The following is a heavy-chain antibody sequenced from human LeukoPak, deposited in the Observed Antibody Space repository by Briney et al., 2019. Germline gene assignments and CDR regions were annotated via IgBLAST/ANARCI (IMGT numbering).Heavy chain of an antibody. Sequence: ASVKVSCKASGYTFTSYAMHWVRQAPGQRLEWMGWINAGNGNTKYSQKFQGRVTITRDTSASTAYMELSSLRSEDTAVYYCARDMWAVAGRVFDYWGQGTLVTVSS. CDR3: ARDMWAVAGRVFDY. J-gene: IGHJ4*02. D-gene: IGHD6-19*01. CDR2: INAGNGNT. V-gene: IGHV1-3*01. CDR1: GYTFTSYA.